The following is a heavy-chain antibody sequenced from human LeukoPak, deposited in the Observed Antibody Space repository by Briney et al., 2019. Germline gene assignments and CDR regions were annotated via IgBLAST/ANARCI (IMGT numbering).Heavy chain of an antibody. CDR2: VYYSGNT. J-gene: IGHJ6*03. V-gene: IGHV4-39*07. CDR3: ARHPNYHYHYMDV. Sequence: SETLSLTCTVSGASISSSSYYWGWIRQPPGKGLEWIGSVYYSGNTYYNPSLKSRVTISVDTSKNQFSLNLNSVTAADTAVYYCARHPNYHYHYMDVWGKGTTVTISS. CDR1: GASISSSSYY.